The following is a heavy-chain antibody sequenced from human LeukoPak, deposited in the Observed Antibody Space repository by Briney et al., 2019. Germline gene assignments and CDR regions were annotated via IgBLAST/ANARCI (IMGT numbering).Heavy chain of an antibody. J-gene: IGHJ4*02. CDR2: IYTGDSDT. Sequence: ESLKIPCKGSGYSFNSYWIGWVRQIPGNALEGMGIIYTGDSDTRYSPSFQGQVTIPADKSISTAYLQWSSLKASDTAMYYCARRRGKGSAAHIDYWCQGTLVTVSS. V-gene: IGHV5-51*01. CDR3: ARRRGKGSAAHIDY. D-gene: IGHD1-26*01. CDR1: GYSFNSYW.